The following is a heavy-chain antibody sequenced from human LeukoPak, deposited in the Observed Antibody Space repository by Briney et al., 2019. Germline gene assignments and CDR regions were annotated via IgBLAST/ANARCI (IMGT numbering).Heavy chain of an antibody. CDR1: GYTFTSYG. CDR2: ISAYNGNT. Sequence: GASVKVSCKASGYTFTSYGISWVRQAPGQGLEWMGWISAYNGNTNYAQKLQGRVTMTTDTSTSTAYKELRSLRSDDTAVYYCARLPLGDDYGDLDYFDYWGQGTLVTVSS. J-gene: IGHJ4*02. D-gene: IGHD4-17*01. V-gene: IGHV1-18*04. CDR3: ARLPLGDDYGDLDYFDY.